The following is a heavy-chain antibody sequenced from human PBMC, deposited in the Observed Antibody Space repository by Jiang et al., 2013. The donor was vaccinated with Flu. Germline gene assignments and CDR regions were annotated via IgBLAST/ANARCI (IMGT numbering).Heavy chain of an antibody. CDR3: ARDPDTPMPIDF. CDR2: IKINSGDT. V-gene: IGHV1-2*02. J-gene: IGHJ4*02. CDR1: GYTFTDYY. D-gene: IGHD5-18*01. Sequence: EVKKPGASVKVSCVASGYTFTDYYMHWVRQAPGQGLEWMGWIKINSGDTNYAQRFQDRVTLTRDTSISTAYMELSGLRSDDTAVYYCARDPDTPMPIDFWGQGTLVTVSS.